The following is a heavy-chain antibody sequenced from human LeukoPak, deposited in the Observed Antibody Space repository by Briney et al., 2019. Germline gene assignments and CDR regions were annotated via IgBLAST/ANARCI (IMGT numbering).Heavy chain of an antibody. D-gene: IGHD4-17*01. V-gene: IGHV3-21*01. CDR2: ISSSSSYI. Sequence: PGESLRLSCVASGFTFSSYSMNWVRQAPGKGLEWVSSISSSSSYIYYADSVKGRFTISRDNAKNSLYLQMNSLRAEDTAVYYCARDRIPAWGGYGDHRDYWGQGTLVTVSS. J-gene: IGHJ4*02. CDR1: GFTFSSYS. CDR3: ARDRIPAWGGYGDHRDY.